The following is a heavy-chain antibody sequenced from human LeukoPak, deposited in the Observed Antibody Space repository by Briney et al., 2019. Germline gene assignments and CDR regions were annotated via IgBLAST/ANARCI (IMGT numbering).Heavy chain of an antibody. V-gene: IGHV4-39*07. CDR2: IYYSGST. CDR3: ARGILMVGGVNFDY. D-gene: IGHD3-10*01. J-gene: IGHJ4*02. Sequence: SETLSLTCTVSGGSISSSSYYWGWIRQPPGKGLEWIGSIYYSGSTYYNPSLKSRVTISVDTSKNQFSLKLSSVTAAETAVYYCARGILMVGGVNFDYWGQGTLVTVSS. CDR1: GGSISSSSYY.